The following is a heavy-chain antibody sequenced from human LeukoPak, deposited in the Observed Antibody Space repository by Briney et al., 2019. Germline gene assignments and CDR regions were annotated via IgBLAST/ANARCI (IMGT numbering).Heavy chain of an antibody. V-gene: IGHV3-30*18. CDR1: GITFSTYG. CDR3: AKDRYYYDSSGVDY. CDR2: ISHDGNNK. Sequence: GGSLRLSCAASGITFSTYGMYWVRQAPGKGLEWVAVISHDGNNKYYADSVKGRFTISRDNSKNTLYLQMNSLRAEDTAVYYCAKDRYYYDSSGVDYWGQGTLVTVSS. J-gene: IGHJ4*02. D-gene: IGHD3-22*01.